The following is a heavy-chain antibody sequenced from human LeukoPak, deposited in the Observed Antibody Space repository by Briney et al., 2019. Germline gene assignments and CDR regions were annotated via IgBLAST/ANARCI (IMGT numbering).Heavy chain of an antibody. CDR2: INPNSGGT. V-gene: IGHV1-2*06. CDR1: GYTFTGYY. D-gene: IGHD3-22*01. J-gene: IGHJ3*02. CDR3: ARDGSITMIPFDI. Sequence: ASVKVSCKASGYTFTGYYMHWVRQAPGQGLEWMGRINPNSGGTNYAQKFQGRVTMTRGTSISTAYMELSRLRSDDTAVYYCARDGSITMIPFDIWGQGTMVTVSS.